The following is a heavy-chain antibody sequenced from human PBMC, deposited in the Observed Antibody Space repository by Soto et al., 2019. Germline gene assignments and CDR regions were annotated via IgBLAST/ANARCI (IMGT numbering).Heavy chain of an antibody. D-gene: IGHD1-1*01. CDR3: ARDEAYKWNDGGWFNP. V-gene: IGHV1-18*01. J-gene: IGHJ5*02. Sequence: QVQLVQSGAEVKKPGASVKVSCKASGYTFTSYGISWVRQASGQGLEWMGWISDYNGNTKYAQKLQGRVTMTTDTSTSTAYLDLRSLRPDDTAGYYCARDEAYKWNDGGWFNPWGQGTRVSVSS. CDR1: GYTFTSYG. CDR2: ISDYNGNT.